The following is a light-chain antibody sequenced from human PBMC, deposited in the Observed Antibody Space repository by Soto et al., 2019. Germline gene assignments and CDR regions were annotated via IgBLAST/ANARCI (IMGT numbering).Light chain of an antibody. CDR1: QSVSSSY. J-gene: IGKJ1*01. CDR2: GAS. CDR3: QQYGSSPVVT. V-gene: IGKV3-20*01. Sequence: EIVLTQSPGTLSLSPGERATLSCRASQSVSSSYLAWYQQKPGQAPRLLIYGASSRATGIPDRFSGGGSGTDFTLTISRLEPEDFVVYYCQQYGSSPVVTFGQGTKVEIK.